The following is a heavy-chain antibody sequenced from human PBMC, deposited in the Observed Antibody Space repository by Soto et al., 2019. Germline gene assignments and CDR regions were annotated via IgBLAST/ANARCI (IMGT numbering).Heavy chain of an antibody. V-gene: IGHV3-13*01. CDR3: ARVNCSGGSCYRRPHYYYYMDV. Sequence: GGSLRLSCAASGFTFSSYDMHWVRQATGKGLEWVSAIGTAGDTYYPGSVKGRFTISRENAKNSLYLQMNSLRAGDTAVYYCARVNCSGGSCYRRPHYYYYMDVWGKGTTVTVSS. D-gene: IGHD2-15*01. CDR2: IGTAGDT. CDR1: GFTFSSYD. J-gene: IGHJ6*03.